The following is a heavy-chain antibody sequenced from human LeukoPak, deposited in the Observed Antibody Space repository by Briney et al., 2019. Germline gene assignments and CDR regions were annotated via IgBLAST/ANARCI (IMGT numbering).Heavy chain of an antibody. D-gene: IGHD3-3*01. J-gene: IGHJ5*02. CDR3: ARAGETIFGAPNWFDP. CDR1: GYTFTSYG. CDR2: ISAYNGNT. Sequence: ASVKVSCKASGYTFTSYGISWVRQAPGQGLEWMGWISAYNGNTNYAQKLQGRVTMTTDTSTSTAYMELRSLRSDDTAVYYCARAGETIFGAPNWFDPWGQGTLVTVSS. V-gene: IGHV1-18*01.